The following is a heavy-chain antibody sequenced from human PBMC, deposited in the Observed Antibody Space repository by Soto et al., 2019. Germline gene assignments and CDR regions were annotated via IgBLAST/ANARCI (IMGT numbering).Heavy chain of an antibody. CDR3: ARDLGWNDLLNTYYYGMDV. V-gene: IGHV3-53*02. CDR2: FYRGGST. J-gene: IGHJ6*02. D-gene: IGHD1-1*01. CDR1: GFSVSDSS. Sequence: EVQLVETGGGLIQPGGSLRLSCEVYGFSVSDSSMSWVRQAPGKGLEWVSVFYRGGSTDYADSVKGRGTVSRDTFKNTLFLQMDSLTVEDTAVYFGARDLGWNDLLNTYYYGMDVWGQGTTVTVS.